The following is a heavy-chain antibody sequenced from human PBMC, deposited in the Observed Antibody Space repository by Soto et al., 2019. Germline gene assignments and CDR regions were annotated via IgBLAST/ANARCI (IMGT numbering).Heavy chain of an antibody. Sequence: ASVKVSCKASGYTFTGYYMHWVRQAPGQGLEWMGWINPNSGGTNYAQKFQGWVTMTRDTSISTAYMELSRLRSDDTAVYYCAREYYDFWSGQPYNWFDPWGQGTLVTVSS. CDR2: INPNSGGT. CDR1: GYTFTGYY. D-gene: IGHD3-3*01. V-gene: IGHV1-2*04. J-gene: IGHJ5*02. CDR3: AREYYDFWSGQPYNWFDP.